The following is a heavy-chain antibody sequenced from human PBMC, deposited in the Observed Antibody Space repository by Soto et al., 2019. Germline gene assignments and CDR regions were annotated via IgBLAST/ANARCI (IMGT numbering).Heavy chain of an antibody. D-gene: IGHD3-10*01. Sequence: EGSLRLSCAVSGFTFNNYWMSWVRQAPGKGLEWVANIKQDGNEKYYVDSVKGRFTISRDNAKNSLYLQMNSLRAEDTAVYYCTRITSLAGVYWGQGTLVTVSS. CDR1: GFTFNNYW. CDR2: IKQDGNEK. V-gene: IGHV3-7*05. CDR3: TRITSLAGVY. J-gene: IGHJ4*02.